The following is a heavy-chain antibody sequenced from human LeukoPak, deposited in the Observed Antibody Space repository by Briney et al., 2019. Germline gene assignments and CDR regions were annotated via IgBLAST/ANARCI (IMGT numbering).Heavy chain of an antibody. J-gene: IGHJ4*02. V-gene: IGHV3-7*01. CDR1: GFKFEDYG. CDR2: VKQDGSEK. D-gene: IGHD6-13*01. CDR3: ARDRSSWYPRPFDY. Sequence: GGSLRLSCAASGFKFEDYGMTWVRQAPGKGLEWGANVKQDGSEKYYVASVKGRFTISRDNAKNSLYLQMNSLRAEDTAVYYCARDRSSWYPRPFDYWGQGTLVTVSS.